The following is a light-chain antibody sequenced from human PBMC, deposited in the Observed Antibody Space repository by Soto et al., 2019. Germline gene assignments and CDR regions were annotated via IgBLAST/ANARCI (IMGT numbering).Light chain of an antibody. Sequence: QSALTQPASVSGSPGQSITISCTGTSSDVGAYNYVSWYQQHPGKPPQLIIYEFSDRPSGVSNRFSGSKSGNTASLTISGLQAEDEAVYYCSSFAGSRVLVLGGGTKLTVL. J-gene: IGLJ2*01. CDR3: SSFAGSRVLV. V-gene: IGLV2-14*01. CDR2: EFS. CDR1: SSDVGAYNY.